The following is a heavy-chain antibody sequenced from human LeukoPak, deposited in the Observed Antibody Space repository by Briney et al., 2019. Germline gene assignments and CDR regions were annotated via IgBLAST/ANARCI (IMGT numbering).Heavy chain of an antibody. Sequence: GRSLRLSCAAFGFTFSNYGMHWVRQAPGKGLEWVAVISYDGSNKYYADSVKGRFTFSRDNSKNTLYLQMNSLRAEDTALYYCAKDASPSGFTRVYYFDHWGPGTLVTVSS. V-gene: IGHV3-30*18. CDR1: GFTFSNYG. CDR2: ISYDGSNK. J-gene: IGHJ4*02. D-gene: IGHD6-19*01. CDR3: AKDASPSGFTRVYYFDH.